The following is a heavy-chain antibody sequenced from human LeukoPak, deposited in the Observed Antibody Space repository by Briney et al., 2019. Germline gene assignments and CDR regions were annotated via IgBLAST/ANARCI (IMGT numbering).Heavy chain of an antibody. CDR1: GFSFKTFG. CDR2: IWYDGSNK. V-gene: IGHV3-33*06. CDR3: AKPSVVVVAATGYYFDY. D-gene: IGHD2-15*01. J-gene: IGHJ4*02. Sequence: GGSLRLSCAASGFSFKTFGMHWVRQAPGKGLEWVAVIWYDGSNKYYADSVKGRFTISRDNSKNTLYLQMNSLRAEDTAVYYCAKPSVVVVAATGYYFDYWGQGTLVTVSS.